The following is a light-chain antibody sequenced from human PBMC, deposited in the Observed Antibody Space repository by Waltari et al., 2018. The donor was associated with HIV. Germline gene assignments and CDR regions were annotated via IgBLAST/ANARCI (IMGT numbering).Light chain of an antibody. Sequence: IQLTQSPSSLSASLGDKVTIPCRASQHIKTFLNWYQVRPGKATRVLVYGVSSLPTGVPSRFTGDGSGSDFTLTINNLQPEDFAAYFCQQTYSVSITFGPGTRLEI. CDR2: GVS. V-gene: IGKV1-39*01. CDR1: QHIKTF. CDR3: QQTYSVSIT. J-gene: IGKJ5*01.